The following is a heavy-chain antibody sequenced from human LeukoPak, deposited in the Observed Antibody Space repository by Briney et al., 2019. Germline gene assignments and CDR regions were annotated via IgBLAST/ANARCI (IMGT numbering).Heavy chain of an antibody. Sequence: PGRSLRLSCAASGFTFDDYAMHWVRQAPGKGLEWVSGISWNSGSIGYADSVKGRFTISRDNAKNSLYLQMNSLRAEDTALYYCAASYGLWGYIWFDPWGQGTLVTVSS. J-gene: IGHJ5*02. D-gene: IGHD5-18*01. CDR2: ISWNSGSI. CDR1: GFTFDDYA. V-gene: IGHV3-9*01. CDR3: AASYGLWGYIWFDP.